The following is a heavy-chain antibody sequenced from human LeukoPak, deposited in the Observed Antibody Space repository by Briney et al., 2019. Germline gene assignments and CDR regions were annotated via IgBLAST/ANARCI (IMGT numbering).Heavy chain of an antibody. Sequence: ASVKVSCKASGYTFTGYYMHWVRQPPGQGLEWMGWINPNSGGTNYAQKFQGRGTMTRDTSISTAYMELSRLRSDDTAVYYCARGGWLQFKQYDYWGQGTLVTVSS. J-gene: IGHJ4*02. V-gene: IGHV1-2*02. CDR3: ARGGWLQFKQYDY. D-gene: IGHD5-12*01. CDR2: INPNSGGT. CDR1: GYTFTGYY.